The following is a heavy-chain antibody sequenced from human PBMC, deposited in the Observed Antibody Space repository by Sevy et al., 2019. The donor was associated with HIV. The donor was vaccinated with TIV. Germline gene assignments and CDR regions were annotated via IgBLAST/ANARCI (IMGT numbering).Heavy chain of an antibody. D-gene: IGHD3-10*01. CDR1: GFTFSSYA. CDR2: ISGSGGST. V-gene: IGHV3-23*01. CDR3: AKDGLWFGELAYYMDV. J-gene: IGHJ6*03. Sequence: GSLRLSCAASGFTFSSYAMSWVRQAPGKGLEWVSAISGSGGSTYYADSVKGRFTISRDNSKNTLYLQMNSLRAEDTAVYYCAKDGLWFGELAYYMDVWDKGTTVTVSS.